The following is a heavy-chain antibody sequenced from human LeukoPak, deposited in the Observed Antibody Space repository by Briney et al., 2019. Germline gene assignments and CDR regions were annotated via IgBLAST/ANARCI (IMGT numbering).Heavy chain of an antibody. CDR1: GFTFSSYS. CDR3: VRDYDSSGYYGDY. D-gene: IGHD3-22*01. Sequence: GGSLRLSCAASGFTFSSYSMNWVRQAPGKGLEWVSYISSGSSTIYYADSVKGRFTISRDNAKNSLYLQMNSLRAEDTAVYYCVRDYDSSGYYGDYWGQGTLVTVSS. V-gene: IGHV3-48*04. CDR2: ISSGSSTI. J-gene: IGHJ4*02.